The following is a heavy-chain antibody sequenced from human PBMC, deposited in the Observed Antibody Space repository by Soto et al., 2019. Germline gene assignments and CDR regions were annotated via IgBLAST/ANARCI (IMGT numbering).Heavy chain of an antibody. CDR3: ARERFWQRIDAFDI. CDR1: GGSISSYY. CDR2: IYYSGST. D-gene: IGHD6-25*01. J-gene: IGHJ3*02. Sequence: QVQLQESGPGLVKPSETLSLTCTVSGGSISSYYWSWIRQPPGKGLEWIGYIYYSGSTNYNPSLKGRVTISVDPSKNQFSGKLSSVTAADTAVYYCARERFWQRIDAFDIWGQGTMVTVSS. V-gene: IGHV4-59*01.